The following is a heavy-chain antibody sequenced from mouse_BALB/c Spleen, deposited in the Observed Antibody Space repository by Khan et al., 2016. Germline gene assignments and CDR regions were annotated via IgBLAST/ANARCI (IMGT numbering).Heavy chain of an antibody. CDR2: IDPYNGVS. J-gene: IGHJ3*01. CDR3: ARWDGNYVPFAY. V-gene: IGHV1S135*01. CDR1: GYAFTTYN. Sequence: VQLQQSGPELVKPGASVKVSCKGSGYAFTTYNMYWVKPSHGKSLEWIGYIDPYNGVSSYNQKFKDKATLTVDESSSTAYMHLNSLTSEDSAVYYCARWDGNYVPFAYWGQGTLVTVSA. D-gene: IGHD2-1*01.